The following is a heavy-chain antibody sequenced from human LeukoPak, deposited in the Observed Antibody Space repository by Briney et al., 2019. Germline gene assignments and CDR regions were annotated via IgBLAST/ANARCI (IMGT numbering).Heavy chain of an antibody. CDR1: GFAFSSYA. V-gene: IGHV3-48*01. Sequence: GGSLRLSCAASGFAFSSYAMNWVRQAPGKGLEWVSFITGDSGTIYYVDSMKGRFTISRDNAKNSLYLQIDNLRAEDTAVYYCARDRMRGSSDYWGQGTLVTVSS. CDR2: ITGDSGTI. J-gene: IGHJ4*02. CDR3: ARDRMRGSSDY. D-gene: IGHD2/OR15-2a*01.